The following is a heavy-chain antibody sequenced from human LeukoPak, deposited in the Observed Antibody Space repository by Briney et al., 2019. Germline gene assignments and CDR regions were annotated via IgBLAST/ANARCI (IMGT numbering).Heavy chain of an antibody. V-gene: IGHV6-1*01. D-gene: IGHD3-9*01. CDR3: GRAEHDWGSDY. CDR2: IYYRSKWYS. CDR1: GDSVSGNRAT. J-gene: IGHJ4*02. Sequence: SQTLSLTCALSGDSVSGNRATWNWLRQSPSRGLEWLGRIYYRSKWYSEYAVSVKGRITINPDTSKNQFSLLLNSVTPEDTAVYFCGRAEHDWGSDYWGQGTLVTVSS.